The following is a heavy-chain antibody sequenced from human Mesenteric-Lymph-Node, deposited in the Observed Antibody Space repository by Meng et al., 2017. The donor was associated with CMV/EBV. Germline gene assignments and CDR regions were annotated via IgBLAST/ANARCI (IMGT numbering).Heavy chain of an antibody. V-gene: IGHV4-59*12. D-gene: IGHD3/OR15-3a*01. CDR1: GASMSSYY. J-gene: IGHJ3*02. Sequence: GSLRLSCSVSGASMSSYYWSWIRQPPGKGLDWIGYIYYSGSTNYNPSLKSRVTISVDTSKNQFSLKLSSVTAADTAVYYCARDGLPDAFDIWGQGTMVTVSS. CDR3: ARDGLPDAFDI. CDR2: IYYSGST.